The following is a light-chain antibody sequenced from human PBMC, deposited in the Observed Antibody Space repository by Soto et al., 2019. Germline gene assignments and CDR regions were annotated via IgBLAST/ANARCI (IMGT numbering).Light chain of an antibody. V-gene: IGKV3-15*01. Sequence: EIVLTQSPGTLSVSPGERANLSCRASQSVSTNLAWFQQKPGQAPRLLIYGASTRATGIPARFSGSGSGTAFTLTSNSLQSEDLAVYYCQQSNNWPYTFGQGTKLEV. CDR3: QQSNNWPYT. CDR2: GAS. J-gene: IGKJ2*01. CDR1: QSVSTN.